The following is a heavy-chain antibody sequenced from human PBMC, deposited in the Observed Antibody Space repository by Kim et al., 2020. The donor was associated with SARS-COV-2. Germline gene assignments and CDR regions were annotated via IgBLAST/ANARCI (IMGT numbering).Heavy chain of an antibody. D-gene: IGHD2-8*01. V-gene: IGHV4-59*13. CDR2: IYYSGST. Sequence: SETLSLTCTVSGGSISSYYWSWIRQPPGKGLEWIGYIYYSGSTNYNPSLKSRVTISVDTSKNQFSLKLSSVTAADTAVYYCARDGVLRGSRRTQKDYYYYGMDVWGQGTTVTVSS. CDR1: GGSISSYY. J-gene: IGHJ6*02. CDR3: ARDGVLRGSRRTQKDYYYYGMDV.